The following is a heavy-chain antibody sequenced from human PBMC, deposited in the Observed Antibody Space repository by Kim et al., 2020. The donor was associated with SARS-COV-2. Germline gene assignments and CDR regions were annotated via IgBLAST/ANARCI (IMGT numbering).Heavy chain of an antibody. D-gene: IGHD7-27*01. V-gene: IGHV3-7*03. Sequence: GGSLRLSCAASGFTFSRYWMTWVRQAPGKGLEWVANIKQDGSEKYYVDSVKGRFTISRDNAKNALFLQMNSLGAEDTAAYYCGTGDHYDYWGQGTLVTGS. CDR1: GFTFSRYW. CDR2: IKQDGSEK. CDR3: GTGDHYDY. J-gene: IGHJ4*02.